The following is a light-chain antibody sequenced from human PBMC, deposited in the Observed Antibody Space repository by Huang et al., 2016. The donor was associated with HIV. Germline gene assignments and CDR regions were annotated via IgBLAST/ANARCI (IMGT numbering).Light chain of an antibody. J-gene: IGKJ5*01. CDR1: QAIGTY. V-gene: IGKV1-39*01. CDR2: GAS. CDR3: QQSYSALIT. Sequence: IQLTQSPTSLSASVGDRVAIACRASQAIGTYLNWFQQKPGKAPKLLISGASSLHSGIPSRFIGSGSGTECTLTIRGLQFDDFATYFCQQSYSALITFGQGTRLEIK.